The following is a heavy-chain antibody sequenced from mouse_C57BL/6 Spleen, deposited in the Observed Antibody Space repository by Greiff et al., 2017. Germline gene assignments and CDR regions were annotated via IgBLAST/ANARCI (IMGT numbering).Heavy chain of an antibody. CDR2: IDPSDSYT. V-gene: IGHV1-69*01. J-gene: IGHJ1*03. D-gene: IGHD2-3*01. Sequence: QVQLQQPGAELVMPGASVKLSCKASGYTFTSYWMHWVKQRPGQGLEWIGEIDPSDSYTNYNQKFKGKSTLTVDKSSSTAYMQLSSLTSEDSAVYYCARLFDGYYRYFDVWGTGTTVTVSS. CDR3: ARLFDGYYRYFDV. CDR1: GYTFTSYW.